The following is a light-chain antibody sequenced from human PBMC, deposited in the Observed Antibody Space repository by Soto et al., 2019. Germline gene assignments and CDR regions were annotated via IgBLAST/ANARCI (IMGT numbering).Light chain of an antibody. J-gene: IGKJ5*01. CDR1: QNINNY. CDR2: DTS. CDR3: QQYENLPT. Sequence: DIQMTQSPSSLSASVGDRVTITCQASQNINNYLNWYQQKPGRAPKLLIYDTSNLEAGVPSRFRGSGSGTDFTFTIIRLQPEDIATYYCQQYENLPTFGQGTRLEIK. V-gene: IGKV1-33*01.